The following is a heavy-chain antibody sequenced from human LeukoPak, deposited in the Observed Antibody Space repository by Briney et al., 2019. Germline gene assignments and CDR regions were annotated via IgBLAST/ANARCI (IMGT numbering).Heavy chain of an antibody. CDR1: GYTFTGYY. D-gene: IGHD4-23*01. CDR2: INLNSGGT. CDR3: ARDTTVVLYYFDY. Sequence: ASVKVSCMASGYTFTGYYMYWVRHTPGQGVEWMGWINLNSGGTNYAQKFQGRVTMTRDTSISTAYMELSRLTSDDTAVYYCARDTTVVLYYFDYWGQGTLVTVSS. V-gene: IGHV1-2*02. J-gene: IGHJ4*02.